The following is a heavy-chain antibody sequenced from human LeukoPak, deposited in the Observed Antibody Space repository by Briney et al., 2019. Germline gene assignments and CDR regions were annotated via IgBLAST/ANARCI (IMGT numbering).Heavy chain of an antibody. V-gene: IGHV1-69*04. Sequence: SVKVSCKASGGTFSSYAISWVRQAPGQGLEWMGRIIPILGIANYAQKFQGRVTITADKSTSTAYMELSSLRSEDTAVYYCARDRGRPMSSSWYGFWFDPWGQGTLVTVSS. CDR1: GGTFSSYA. J-gene: IGHJ5*02. CDR2: IIPILGIA. CDR3: ARDRGRPMSSSWYGFWFDP. D-gene: IGHD6-13*01.